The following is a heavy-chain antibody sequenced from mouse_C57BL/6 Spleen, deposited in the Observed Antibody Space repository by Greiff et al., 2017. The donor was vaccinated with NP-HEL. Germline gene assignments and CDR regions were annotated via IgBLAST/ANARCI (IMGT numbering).Heavy chain of an antibody. CDR2: IYPGDGDT. CDR1: GYAFSSYW. Sequence: VQLQQSGAELVKPGASVKISCKASGYAFSSYWMNWVKQRPGKGLEWIGQIYPGDGDTNYNGKFKGKATLTADKSSSTAYMQLSSLTSEDSAVYFCARRCSNYPYYAMDYWGQGTSVTVSS. V-gene: IGHV1-80*01. J-gene: IGHJ4*01. D-gene: IGHD2-5*01. CDR3: ARRCSNYPYYAMDY.